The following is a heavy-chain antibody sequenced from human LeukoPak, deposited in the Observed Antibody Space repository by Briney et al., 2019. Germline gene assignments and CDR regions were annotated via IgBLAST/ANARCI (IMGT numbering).Heavy chain of an antibody. Sequence: PGGSLRLSCAASGFIFSNYGMHWVRQAPGKGLEWVAVIWYDGSNQDYADSVKGRFTISRDNSKNTLYLQMNSLRVEDTAVYYCARDPHGQAVVHNWFDPWGQGTLVTVSS. CDR3: ARDPHGQAVVHNWFDP. J-gene: IGHJ5*02. CDR1: GFIFSNYG. V-gene: IGHV3-33*01. CDR2: IWYDGSNQ. D-gene: IGHD6-19*01.